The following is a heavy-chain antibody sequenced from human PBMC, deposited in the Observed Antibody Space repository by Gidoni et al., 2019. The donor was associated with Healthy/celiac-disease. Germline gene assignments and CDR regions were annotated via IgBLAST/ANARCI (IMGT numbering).Heavy chain of an antibody. D-gene: IGHD2-21*02. V-gene: IGHV5-51*01. Sequence: DTRYSPSFQGQVTISADKSISTAYLQWSSLKASDTAMYYCAKSDGEADFDYWGQGTLVTVSS. J-gene: IGHJ4*02. CDR2: DT. CDR3: AKSDGEADFDY.